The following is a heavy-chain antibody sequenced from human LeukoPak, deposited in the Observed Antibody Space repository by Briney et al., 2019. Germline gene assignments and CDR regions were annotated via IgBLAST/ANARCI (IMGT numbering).Heavy chain of an antibody. CDR3: AKEAYDSSGYYYGFDY. J-gene: IGHJ4*02. CDR1: GFTFSSYG. CDR2: IWYDGSSK. V-gene: IGHV3-33*06. Sequence: GGSLRLSCAASGFTFSSYGMHWVRQAPGKGLEWVAVIWYDGSSKYYADSVQGRFTISRDNSKNTLYLQMNSLRAEDTAVYYCAKEAYDSSGYYYGFDYWGQGTLVTVSS. D-gene: IGHD3-22*01.